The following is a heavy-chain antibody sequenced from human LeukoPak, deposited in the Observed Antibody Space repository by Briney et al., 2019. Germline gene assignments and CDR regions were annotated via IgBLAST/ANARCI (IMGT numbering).Heavy chain of an antibody. D-gene: IGHD1-1*01. J-gene: IGHJ6*03. CDR1: GFTFGSFD. V-gene: IGHV3-13*01. CDR2: IGTASDT. Sequence: GGSLRLSWAASGFTFGSFDMHWVRQPTGQGLEWVSTIGTASDTYYPGSVEGRFTLSRDNAKNSLYLQMNSLTAGDTAVYYCARGPPRGKYYYMDVWGKGTTVTVSS. CDR3: ARGPPRGKYYYMDV.